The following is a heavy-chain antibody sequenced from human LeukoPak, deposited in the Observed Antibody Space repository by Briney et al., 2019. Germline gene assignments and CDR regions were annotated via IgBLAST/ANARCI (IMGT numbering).Heavy chain of an antibody. CDR2: IKQDGSEK. CDR1: VFTLSSYW. J-gene: IGHJ4*02. D-gene: IGHD2-2*01. Sequence: GGSLRLSCAASVFTLSSYWMTGVRDAPGRGGEWGATIKQDGSEKYYVDSVKGRFTISRDNAKNSLYLQMNSLRAEDTAVYYCARDWAGSSSRVAAYWGQGTLVTVSS. V-gene: IGHV3-7*03. CDR3: ARDWAGSSSRVAAY.